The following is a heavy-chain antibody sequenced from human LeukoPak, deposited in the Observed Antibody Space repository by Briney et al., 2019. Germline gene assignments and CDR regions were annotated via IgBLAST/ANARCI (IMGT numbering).Heavy chain of an antibody. Sequence: PGGSLRLSCAASDFSFITYAMSWVRQAPGKGLEWVSTISGGGDATYYADSVKGRFTISRDNAKNSLYLQMNSLRAEDTAVYYCARAVGAIFRYGKYFDYWGQGTLVTVSS. D-gene: IGHD1-26*01. V-gene: IGHV3-23*01. CDR3: ARAVGAIFRYGKYFDY. J-gene: IGHJ4*02. CDR2: ISGGGDAT. CDR1: DFSFITYA.